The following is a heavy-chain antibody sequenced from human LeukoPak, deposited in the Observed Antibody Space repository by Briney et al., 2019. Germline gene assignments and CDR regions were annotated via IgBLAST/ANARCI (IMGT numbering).Heavy chain of an antibody. Sequence: SETLSLICNVSGDSVSSGYWSWLRQSPGKGLEWIGFIQDSGITDYNPSLKSRLYMSVDISKNQFSLNLRSVTAADTAVYYCAGRGHRYSRDWGQGILVTISS. CDR2: IQDSGIT. CDR3: AGRGHRYSRD. CDR1: GDSVSSGY. V-gene: IGHV4-4*09. D-gene: IGHD2-15*01. J-gene: IGHJ1*01.